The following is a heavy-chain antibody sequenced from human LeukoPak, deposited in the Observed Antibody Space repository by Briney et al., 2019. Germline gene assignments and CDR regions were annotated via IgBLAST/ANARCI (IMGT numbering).Heavy chain of an antibody. CDR1: GYSFSNYG. Sequence: ASVKVSCKASGYSFSNYGINWVRQGPGQGLEWMGRISGYNGDTIYAQKLQDRVTLTIDTSTTTVYMELRSLKSDDTAVYYCARDDRTVDTAMSFQRWGQGTLVIVSS. V-gene: IGHV1-18*01. D-gene: IGHD5-18*01. CDR3: ARDDRTVDTAMSFQR. J-gene: IGHJ1*01. CDR2: ISGYNGDT.